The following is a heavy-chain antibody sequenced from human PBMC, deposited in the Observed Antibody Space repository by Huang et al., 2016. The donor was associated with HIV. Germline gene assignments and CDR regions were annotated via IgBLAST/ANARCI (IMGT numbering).Heavy chain of an antibody. CDR3: ARGQGGYYYYYMDV. CDR1: GGSFSGYY. J-gene: IGHJ6*03. V-gene: IGHV4-34*01. CDR2: INHSWST. Sequence: QVQLQQWGAGLFRPSETLSLTCAVCGGSFSGYYGNWIRHPPGKGLEWIGEINHSWSTNGNPALKSRVTIAVDTSRSQFSLTLTSVTAADTAVYYWARGQGGYYYYYMDVWGKGTTVTVSS.